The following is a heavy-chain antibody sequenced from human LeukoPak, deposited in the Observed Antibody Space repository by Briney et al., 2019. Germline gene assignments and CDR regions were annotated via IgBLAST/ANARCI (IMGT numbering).Heavy chain of an antibody. CDR1: GFSISDNF. Sequence: SGGSLRLSCAASGFSISDNFMGWVRQTPGKGLEWVSLIFSGGETYSADSVKGRFAISKDNSKNTLHLQMNSLSVEDTAMYYCARDTDYYGSGRQGYFDHWGQGTLVTVSS. D-gene: IGHD3-10*01. V-gene: IGHV3-66*01. CDR3: ARDTDYYGSGRQGYFDH. J-gene: IGHJ1*01. CDR2: IFSGGET.